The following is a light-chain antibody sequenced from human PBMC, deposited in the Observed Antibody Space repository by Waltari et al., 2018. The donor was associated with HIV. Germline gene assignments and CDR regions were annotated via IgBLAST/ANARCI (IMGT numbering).Light chain of an antibody. Sequence: EIVMRQSPATLSVSPGERATVSCRASQSVSSNLAWYQQKPGQAPRLLIYGASTRATGIPARFSGSGSGTEFTLTISRLQSEDFAVYYCQQYNNWPPAYTFGQGTKLEIK. CDR2: GAS. J-gene: IGKJ2*01. CDR3: QQYNNWPPAYT. CDR1: QSVSSN. V-gene: IGKV3-15*01.